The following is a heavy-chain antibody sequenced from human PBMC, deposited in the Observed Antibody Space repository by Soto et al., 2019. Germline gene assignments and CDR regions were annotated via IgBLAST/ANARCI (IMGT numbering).Heavy chain of an antibody. V-gene: IGHV1-69*13. CDR3: ARSQARFLEWLSCDY. CDR1: GGTFSSCA. Sequence: GASVKVSCKASGGTFSSCAISWVRQAPGQGLEWMGGIIPIFGTANYAQKFQGRVTITADESTSTAYMELSSLRSEDTAVYYCARSQARFLEWLSCDYWGQGTLVTVSS. J-gene: IGHJ4*02. CDR2: IIPIFGTA. D-gene: IGHD3-3*01.